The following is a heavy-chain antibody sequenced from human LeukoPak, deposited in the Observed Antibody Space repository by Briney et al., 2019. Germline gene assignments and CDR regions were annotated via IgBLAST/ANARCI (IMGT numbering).Heavy chain of an antibody. V-gene: IGHV3-23*01. J-gene: IGHJ4*02. CDR2: ISGSGDKT. D-gene: IGHD4-23*01. Sequence: GGSLRLSCGASGFTFSSYAMSWVRQAPGKGLEWVSAISGSGDKTFYADSVKGRFTISRDNSKNTLYLQMNSLRAEDTAVYSCAKALGNGGNFDYWGQGTLVIVSS. CDR1: GFTFSSYA. CDR3: AKALGNGGNFDY.